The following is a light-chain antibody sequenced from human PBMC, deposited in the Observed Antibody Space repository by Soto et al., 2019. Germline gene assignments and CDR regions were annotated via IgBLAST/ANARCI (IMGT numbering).Light chain of an antibody. Sequence: AIQMTQSPSSLSASVGDRVTITCRASQGIGNDLAWYQQKPGKAPKLLIYAASTLQSGVPSRFSSNGSGTDFTLTISSLQPGDLASYYCLQDFHFPLSFGGGTKVEIK. CDR1: QGIGND. CDR2: AAS. V-gene: IGKV1-6*02. CDR3: LQDFHFPLS. J-gene: IGKJ4*01.